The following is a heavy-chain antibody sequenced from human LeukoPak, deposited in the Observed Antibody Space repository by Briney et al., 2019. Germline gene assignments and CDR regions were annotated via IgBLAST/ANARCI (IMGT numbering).Heavy chain of an antibody. CDR1: GYTFTSFA. D-gene: IGHD6-13*01. CDR2: ISPANGNT. Sequence: ASVKVSCKASGYTFTSFAIHWVRQAPGQRLEWMGWISPANGNTKYSQKFQGRVTITRDTSATTAYMELSSLRSEDTAVYYCARGDIAATGTPFDNWGQGTLVTVSS. J-gene: IGHJ4*02. CDR3: ARGDIAATGTPFDN. V-gene: IGHV1-3*01.